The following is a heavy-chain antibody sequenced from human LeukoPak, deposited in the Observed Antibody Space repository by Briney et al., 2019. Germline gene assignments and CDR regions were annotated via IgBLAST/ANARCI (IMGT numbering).Heavy chain of an antibody. CDR2: MSYSGST. Sequence: PSETLSLTCTVSGGSMNNYYWNWIRQSPGKGLEWIGYMSYSGSTNYNPSLKSRVTISVDTSKNQFSLKLISVTAADTAVYYCAREDTGGLDYWGQGILVTVSP. J-gene: IGHJ4*02. V-gene: IGHV4-59*12. D-gene: IGHD2-8*02. CDR1: GGSMNNYY. CDR3: AREDTGGLDY.